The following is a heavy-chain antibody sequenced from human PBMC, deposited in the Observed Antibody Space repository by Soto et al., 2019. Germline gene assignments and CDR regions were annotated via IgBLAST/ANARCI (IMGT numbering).Heavy chain of an antibody. CDR2: INHSGST. CDR3: ARGRSGWLTQYYYYYYGMDV. CDR1: GGSFSGYY. V-gene: IGHV4-34*01. Sequence: PSETLSLTCAVYGGSFSGYYWSWIRQPPGKGLEWIGEINHSGSTNYNPSLKSRVTISVDTSKNQFSLKLSSATAADTAVYYCARGRSGWLTQYYYYYYGMDVWGQGTTVTVSS. D-gene: IGHD6-19*01. J-gene: IGHJ6*02.